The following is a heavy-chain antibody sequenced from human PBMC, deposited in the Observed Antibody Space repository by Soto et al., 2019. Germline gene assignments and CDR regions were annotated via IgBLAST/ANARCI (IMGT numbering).Heavy chain of an antibody. V-gene: IGHV4-59*01. CDR2: IHNSGST. CDR1: GVSISSSY. J-gene: IGHJ6*03. Sequence: QVQLQESGPGLVKPSETLSLTCTVSGVSISSSYWSCILHPPGRGFEWIGYIHNSGSTNYNPSLRSRVTISVDTSTTKVSLGLHYVPAADTAVYYCARDQAFCRGRSCYSPPDYYYYMDVWGKGTTVTVS. CDR3: ARDQAFCRGRSCYSPPDYYYYMDV. D-gene: IGHD2-15*01.